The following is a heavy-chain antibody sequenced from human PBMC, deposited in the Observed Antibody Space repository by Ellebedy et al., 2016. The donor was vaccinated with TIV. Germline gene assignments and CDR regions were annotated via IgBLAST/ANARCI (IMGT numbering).Heavy chain of an antibody. J-gene: IGHJ4*02. CDR3: ARDSLISGSYIAD. V-gene: IGHV3-7*01. CDR2: ISQDGSEK. CDR1: GFTFTALW. Sequence: GGSLRLXXAASGFTFTALWMAWVRQAPGKGLQWVADISQDGSEKDYVHSVKGRFTISRDNARNSLYLQMNSLGAGDTAVYYCARDSLISGSYIADWGQGTPVTVSS. D-gene: IGHD3-10*01.